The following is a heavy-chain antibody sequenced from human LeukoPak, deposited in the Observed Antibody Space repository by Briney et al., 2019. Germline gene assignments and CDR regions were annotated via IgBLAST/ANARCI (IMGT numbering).Heavy chain of an antibody. D-gene: IGHD6-6*01. V-gene: IGHV4-59*01. Sequence: PSETLSLTCSVSGGSISSYYWSWIRQPPGKGLEWIGYIYYSGSTDYNPALKSRVTISVDMSKNQFSLKLSSMTAADTASYSCASGAGSSSAPLDYWGQGTLVTVSS. CDR3: ASGAGSSSAPLDY. CDR1: GGSISSYY. CDR2: IYYSGST. J-gene: IGHJ4*02.